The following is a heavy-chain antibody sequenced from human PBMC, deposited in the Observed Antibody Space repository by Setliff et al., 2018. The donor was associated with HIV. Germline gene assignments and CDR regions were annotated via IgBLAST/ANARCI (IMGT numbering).Heavy chain of an antibody. D-gene: IGHD3-3*01. V-gene: IGHV4-34*01. Sequence: SETLSLTCGVDAWSLSGYFWVWVRQSPKRGLEWIGEINYAGVANYSPSLKSRVTISIDTSKEWFSLQLTSVTRADTATYYCVRGGGEHYDFLSGHYTPWGDFWGQGTLVTVSS. CDR1: AWSLSGYF. CDR2: INYAGVA. CDR3: VRGGGEHYDFLSGHYTPWGDF. J-gene: IGHJ4*02.